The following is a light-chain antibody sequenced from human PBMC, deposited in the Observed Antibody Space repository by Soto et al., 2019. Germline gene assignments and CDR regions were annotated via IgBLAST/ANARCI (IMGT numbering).Light chain of an antibody. V-gene: IGKV1-39*01. CDR2: DAS. CDR3: QQSYSAPWT. Sequence: DIQMTQSPSSLAASVGARVTITCRASQSISTYLNWYQQKPGKAPKVLIFDASRLQSGVASRFSGSGSGTDFTLTISSLQPEDSATYYCQQSYSAPWTFGQGTKVKVK. J-gene: IGKJ1*01. CDR1: QSISTY.